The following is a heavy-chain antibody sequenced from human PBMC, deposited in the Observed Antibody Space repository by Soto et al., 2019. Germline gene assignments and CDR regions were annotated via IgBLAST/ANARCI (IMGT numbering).Heavy chain of an antibody. J-gene: IGHJ4*02. V-gene: IGHV2-5*02. Sequence: QITLKESGPTLVKPTQTLTLTCTFSGFSLATSGVGVGWIRQPPGKALECLALIYWDDDKRYSPSLKSRLPLTKDTSKNQVVLTMTNMDPVDTATYYCAHRLCDSSCYWDVGYFDYWGLVTLVTVSS. CDR2: IYWDDDK. D-gene: IGHD2-15*01. CDR3: AHRLCDSSCYWDVGYFDY. CDR1: GFSLATSGVG.